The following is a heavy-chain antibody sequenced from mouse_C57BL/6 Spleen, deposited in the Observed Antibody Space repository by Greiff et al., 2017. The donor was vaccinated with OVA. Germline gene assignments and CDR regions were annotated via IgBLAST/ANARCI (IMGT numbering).Heavy chain of an antibody. D-gene: IGHD2-2*01. CDR3: ARRDGYGPYFDY. J-gene: IGHJ2*01. Sequence: QVQLKQSGAELARPGASVKLSCKASGYTFTSYGISWVKQRTGQGLEWIGEIYPRSGNTYSNEKFTGKATLTADKSASTAYMELRSLTSEDAAVYFCARRDGYGPYFDYWGQGTTLTVSS. V-gene: IGHV1-81*01. CDR1: GYTFTSYG. CDR2: IYPRSGNT.